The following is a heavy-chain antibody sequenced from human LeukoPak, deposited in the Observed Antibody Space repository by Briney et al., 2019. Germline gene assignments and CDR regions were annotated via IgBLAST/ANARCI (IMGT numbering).Heavy chain of an antibody. CDR3: GRGRHTRFFDY. CDR1: RYTFTSHG. J-gene: IGHJ4*02. V-gene: IGHV1-18*01. D-gene: IGHD3-9*01. CDR2: ISAYNGNT. Sequence: ASMKVSCKASRYTFTSHGIIWVRQAPGQGLEWMGWISAYNGNTSDAQKLQGRVTMPTDTSTSTAYMELRSLRSDDTAVFFSGRGRHTRFFDYWGQGTLVTVSS.